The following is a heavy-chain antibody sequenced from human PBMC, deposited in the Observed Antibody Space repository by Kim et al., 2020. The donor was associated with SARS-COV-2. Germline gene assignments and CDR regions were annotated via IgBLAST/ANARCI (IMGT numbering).Heavy chain of an antibody. Sequence: GGSLRLSCAASGFTFSSYAMSWVRQAPGKGLEWVSAISGSGYNTYYADSVKGRFTISRDNSKNTLYLQMNSLRAEDTAVYYCAKVTGLKTIFGVVITDSYYFDYWGQGTLVTVSS. CDR2: ISGSGYNT. CDR3: AKVTGLKTIFGVVITDSYYFDY. J-gene: IGHJ4*02. V-gene: IGHV3-23*01. CDR1: GFTFSSYA. D-gene: IGHD3-3*01.